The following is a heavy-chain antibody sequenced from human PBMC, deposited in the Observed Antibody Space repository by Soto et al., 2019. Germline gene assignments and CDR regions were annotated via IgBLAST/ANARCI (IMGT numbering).Heavy chain of an antibody. D-gene: IGHD3-22*01. CDR2: IDPSDSQT. J-gene: IGHJ4*02. Sequence: GESLKISCKGPGYSFAGYWITWVRQKPGKGLEWMGRIDPSDSQTYYSPSFRGHVTISVTKSITTVFLQWNSLRASDAAMYYCARQIYDSDTGPNFQYYFDSWGQGTPVTVSS. CDR1: GYSFAGYW. CDR3: ARQIYDSDTGPNFQYYFDS. V-gene: IGHV5-10-1*01.